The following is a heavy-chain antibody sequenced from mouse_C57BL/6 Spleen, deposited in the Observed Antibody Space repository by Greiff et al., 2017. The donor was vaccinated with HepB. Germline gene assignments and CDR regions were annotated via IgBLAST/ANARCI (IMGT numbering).Heavy chain of an antibody. J-gene: IGHJ4*01. Sequence: VQLQQSGAELVRPGASVTLSCKASGYTFTDYEMHWVKQTPVHGLEWIGAIDPETGGTAYNQKFKGKAILTADKSSSTAYMELRSLTSEDSAVYYCTRRYGSKNAMDYWGQGTSVTVSS. CDR1: GYTFTDYE. V-gene: IGHV1-15*01. D-gene: IGHD1-1*01. CDR3: TRRYGSKNAMDY. CDR2: IDPETGGT.